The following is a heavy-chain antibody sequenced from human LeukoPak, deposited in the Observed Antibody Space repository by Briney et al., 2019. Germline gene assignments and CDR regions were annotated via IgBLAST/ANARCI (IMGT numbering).Heavy chain of an antibody. Sequence: SETLSLTCTVSGASISSYYWSWLRQPPGKGLEWIGYIYYSGSTNYNPSLKSRVTISVDTSKNQFSLKLSSVTAADTAVYYCARGYSYGAYWFDPWGQGTLVTVSS. J-gene: IGHJ5*02. CDR2: IYYSGST. CDR1: GASISSYY. V-gene: IGHV4-59*01. D-gene: IGHD5-18*01. CDR3: ARGYSYGAYWFDP.